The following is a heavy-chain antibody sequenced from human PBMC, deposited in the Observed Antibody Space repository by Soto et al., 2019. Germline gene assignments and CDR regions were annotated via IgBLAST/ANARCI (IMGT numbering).Heavy chain of an antibody. D-gene: IGHD3-10*01. V-gene: IGHV4-59*01. CDR1: GFTINNYY. CDR2: IYYSVTT. J-gene: IGHJ6*02. Sequence: SETLSLTCAVSGFTINNYYWSWIRQPPGKGLEWIGYIYYSVTTYYNPSLKSRVTISIDSSKNQFSLKLTSVTAADTAVYYCARGNRGFGALFNGLDVWGQGTTVTVSS. CDR3: ARGNRGFGALFNGLDV.